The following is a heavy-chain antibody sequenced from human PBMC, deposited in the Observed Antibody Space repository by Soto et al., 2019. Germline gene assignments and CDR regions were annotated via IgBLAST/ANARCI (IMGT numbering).Heavy chain of an antibody. CDR1: GDTYTGRG. CDR3: AREKQWLVWDALDI. D-gene: IGHD6-19*01. Sequence: APVKACSEAPGDTYTGRGRRWLRQAPGQGLEWIGWISSYNDNTHYAQNLQGRVSLTTDTSTSTAYMELRSLRSDDTAIYFCAREKQWLVWDALDIWGHGTLVTVS. J-gene: IGHJ3*02. CDR2: ISSYNDNT. V-gene: IGHV1-18*01.